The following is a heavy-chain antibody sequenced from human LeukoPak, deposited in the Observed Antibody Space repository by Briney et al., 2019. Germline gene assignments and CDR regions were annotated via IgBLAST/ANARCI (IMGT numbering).Heavy chain of an antibody. CDR3: AKQGWAPVYFDY. CDR2: ISGSGGST. CDR1: GFTFSSYA. Sequence: GGSLRLSCAASGFTFSSYAMSWVRQAPGKGLEWVSAISGSGGSTYYADSEKGRFTISRDNSKNTLYLQMNSLRAEDTAVYYCAKQGWAPVYFDYWGQGTLVTVSS. J-gene: IGHJ4*02. V-gene: IGHV3-23*01. D-gene: IGHD5-24*01.